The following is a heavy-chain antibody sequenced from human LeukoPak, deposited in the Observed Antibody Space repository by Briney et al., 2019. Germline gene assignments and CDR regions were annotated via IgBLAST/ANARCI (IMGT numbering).Heavy chain of an antibody. D-gene: IGHD1-26*01. V-gene: IGHV3-23*01. CDR3: AKDKSGGSYYYYFDY. Sequence: GGSLRLSCAASGFTFSSYAMSWVRQAPGKGLEWVSAISGSGGSTYYEDYVKGRFTISRENSKTALYLQMNSLRAEDTAVYYCAKDKSGGSYYYYFDYWGQGTVLTVFS. CDR2: ISGSGGST. J-gene: IGHJ4*02. CDR1: GFTFSSYA.